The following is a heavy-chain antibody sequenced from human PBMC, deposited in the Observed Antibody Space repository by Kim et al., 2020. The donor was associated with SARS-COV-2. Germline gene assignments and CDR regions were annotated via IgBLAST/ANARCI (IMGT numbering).Heavy chain of an antibody. D-gene: IGHD2-15*01. V-gene: IGHV3-30*04. Sequence: GGSLRLSCAASGFTFSSYAMHWVRQAPGKGLEWVAVISYDGSNKYYADSVKGRFTISRDNSKNTLYLQMNSPRAEDTAVYYCARDEDIVVVVAATEKFSRYYGMDVWGQGTTDTVSS. CDR1: GFTFSSYA. CDR3: ARDEDIVVVVAATEKFSRYYGMDV. CDR2: ISYDGSNK. J-gene: IGHJ6*02.